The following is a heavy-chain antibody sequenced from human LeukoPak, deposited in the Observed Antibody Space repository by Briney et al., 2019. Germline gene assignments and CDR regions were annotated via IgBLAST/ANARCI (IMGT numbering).Heavy chain of an antibody. D-gene: IGHD4-17*01. J-gene: IGHJ4*02. CDR2: IRCDGSNK. V-gene: IGHV3-30*02. CDR1: GFTFSSYG. CDR3: AKDSGYGADY. Sequence: GGSLRLSCAASGFTFSSYGMHWVRQAPGKGLEWVAFIRCDGSNKYYADSVKGRFTISRDNSKNTLYLQMNSLRAEDTAVYYCAKDSGYGADYWGQGTLVTVSS.